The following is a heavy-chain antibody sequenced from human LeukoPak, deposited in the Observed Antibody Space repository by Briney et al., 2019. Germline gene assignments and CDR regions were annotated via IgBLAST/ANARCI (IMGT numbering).Heavy chain of an antibody. D-gene: IGHD4-11*01. CDR3: ARYDYSNYVGYYDL. CDR2: INWNGGRT. V-gene: IGHV3-20*04. Sequence: GGSLRLSCAASGFTFNNHGMSWVRHAPGKGLEWVSGINWNGGRTAYADSVKGRFTISRDNAKNSLCLQMNSLRAEDTALYYCARYDYSNYVGYYDLWGQGPLVTVP. CDR1: GFTFNNHG. J-gene: IGHJ4*02.